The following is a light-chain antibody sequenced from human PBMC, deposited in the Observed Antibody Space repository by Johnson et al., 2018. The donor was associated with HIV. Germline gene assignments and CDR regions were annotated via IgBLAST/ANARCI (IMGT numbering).Light chain of an antibody. J-gene: IGLJ1*01. V-gene: IGLV1-51*02. CDR2: ETN. CDR3: GTWDSRRRGV. Sequence: HSVLTQPPSVSAAPGQKVTISCSGSSSNIGNNYVSWYQQLPGTAPKLLIYETNKRPSGIPYRFSGSKSGTSATLGITGLQTGDEDDYYCGTWDSRRRGVFRTGAQVTVL. CDR1: SSNIGNNY.